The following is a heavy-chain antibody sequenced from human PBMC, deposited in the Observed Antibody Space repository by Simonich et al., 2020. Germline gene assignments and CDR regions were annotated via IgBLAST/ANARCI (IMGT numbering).Heavy chain of an antibody. V-gene: IGHV3-30*04. D-gene: IGHD2-15*01. J-gene: IGHJ3*02. CDR3: AREGLLLDAFDI. CDR1: GFTFSSYA. CDR2: KSNDGSNK. Sequence: QVQLVESGGGVVQPGRSLRLSCAASGFTFSSYAMHWVRQAPGKGPEWVAVKSNDGSNKYYADSVKGRFTISRDNSKNTLYLQMNSLRAEDTAVYYCAREGLLLDAFDIWGQGTMVTVSS.